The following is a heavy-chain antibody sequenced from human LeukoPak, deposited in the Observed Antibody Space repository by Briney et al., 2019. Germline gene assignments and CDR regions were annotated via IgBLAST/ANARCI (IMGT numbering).Heavy chain of an antibody. CDR1: GFIFNNYD. Sequence: QPGGSLRLSCATSGFIFNNYDPHWVRQAPGKGLEWLATISRDGKRQFYTDSVKGRFTISRDDSRNTLYLQMNSLRPEDTAVYYCAKSSYYDASGYYREYYFDSWGQGTLVTVSS. V-gene: IGHV3-30*18. D-gene: IGHD3-22*01. J-gene: IGHJ4*02. CDR2: ISRDGKRQ. CDR3: AKSSYYDASGYYREYYFDS.